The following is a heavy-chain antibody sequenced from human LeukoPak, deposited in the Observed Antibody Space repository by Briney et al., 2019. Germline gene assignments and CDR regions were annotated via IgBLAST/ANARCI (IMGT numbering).Heavy chain of an antibody. CDR1: GFTFSSYG. CDR3: AKSSNWYGVDY. CDR2: ISYDGSNK. D-gene: IGHD6-13*01. Sequence: GGSLRLSCAASGFTFSSYGMHWVRQAPGKGLEWVAVISYDGSNKYYADSVKGRFTISRDNSKNTLYLQMNSLRAEDTAVYYCAKSSNWYGVDYWGQGTLVTVSS. V-gene: IGHV3-30*18. J-gene: IGHJ4*02.